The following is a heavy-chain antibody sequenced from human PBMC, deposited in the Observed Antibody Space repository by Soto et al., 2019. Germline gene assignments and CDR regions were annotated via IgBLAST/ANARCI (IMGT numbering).Heavy chain of an antibody. CDR2: IKSITDGGTT. CDR3: STGRSTYGLDS. CDR1: AFSFTNAW. J-gene: IGHJ4*02. Sequence: GGSLRLSCVASAFSFTNAWMSWVRQAPGKGLEWVGRIKSITDGGTTDYAAPVKGRFTISRDDSNNTLYLQMNSLKTEDTAVYYCSTGRSTYGLDSWGQGXLVTVYS. D-gene: IGHD5-18*01. V-gene: IGHV3-15*01.